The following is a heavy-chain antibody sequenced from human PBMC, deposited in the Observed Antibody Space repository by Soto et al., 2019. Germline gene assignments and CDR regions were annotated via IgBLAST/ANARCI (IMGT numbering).Heavy chain of an antibody. J-gene: IGHJ4*02. CDR3: ARDYNGDYLDY. D-gene: IGHD1-1*01. Sequence: GGSLRLSCAASGFTFSTYAMHWVRQAPGRGLEWVAVISYDGTNKYYADSVKGRFTISRDNSKNTLYLQMNSLRAEDTAVYYCARDYNGDYLDYWGQGTLVTVSS. V-gene: IGHV3-30-3*01. CDR2: ISYDGTNK. CDR1: GFTFSTYA.